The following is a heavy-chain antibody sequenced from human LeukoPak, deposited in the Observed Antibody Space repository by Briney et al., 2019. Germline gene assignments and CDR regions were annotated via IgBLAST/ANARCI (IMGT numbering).Heavy chain of an antibody. D-gene: IGHD2/OR15-2a*01. CDR2: MKQDGSQE. V-gene: IGHV3-7*04. Sequence: GGSLRLSCAASGFTFSNFWMNWVRQAPGKGLEWVANMKQDGSQEYYVDSVEGRFTISRDNAKNTLYLQMNSLRVEDTAVYYCARGGNYFMDAFDIWGQGTLVTVSS. J-gene: IGHJ3*02. CDR1: GFTFSNFW. CDR3: ARGGNYFMDAFDI.